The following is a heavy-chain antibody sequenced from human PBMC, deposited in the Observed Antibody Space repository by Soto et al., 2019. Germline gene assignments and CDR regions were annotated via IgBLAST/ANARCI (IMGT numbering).Heavy chain of an antibody. J-gene: IGHJ4*02. D-gene: IGHD2-15*01. CDR3: ARGQGDCSGGSCYGEFDY. V-gene: IGHV3-13*01. Sequence: GGSLRLSCAASGFAFSSYDIHWVRQATGKGLEWVSAIGTAGDTYYPGSVKGRFTISRENAKNSLYLQMNSLRAGDTAVYYCARGQGDCSGGSCYGEFDYWGQGTLVTVSS. CDR1: GFAFSSYD. CDR2: IGTAGDT.